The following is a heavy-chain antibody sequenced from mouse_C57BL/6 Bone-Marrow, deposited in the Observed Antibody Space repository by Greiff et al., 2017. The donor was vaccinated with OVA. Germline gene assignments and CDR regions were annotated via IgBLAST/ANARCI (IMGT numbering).Heavy chain of an antibody. Sequence: VKLMESGPGLVQPSQSLSITCTVSGFSLTSYGVHWVRQSPGKGLEWLGVIWSGGSTDYNAAFISRLSISKDNSKSQVFFKMNSLQADDTAIYYCARTPHYYGSSYDYAMDYWGQGTSVTVSS. CDR2: IWSGGST. V-gene: IGHV2-2*01. CDR3: ARTPHYYGSSYDYAMDY. D-gene: IGHD1-1*01. CDR1: GFSLTSYG. J-gene: IGHJ4*01.